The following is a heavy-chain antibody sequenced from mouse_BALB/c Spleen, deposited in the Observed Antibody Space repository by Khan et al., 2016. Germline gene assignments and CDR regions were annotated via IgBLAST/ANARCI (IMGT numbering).Heavy chain of an antibody. CDR2: ISYSGNT. J-gene: IGHJ3*01. CDR3: ARLMITGWFAY. CDR1: GYSITSDYA. D-gene: IGHD2-4*01. V-gene: IGHV3-2*02. Sequence: EVQLQESGPGLVKPSQSLSLTCTVTGYSITSDYAWNWIRQFPGNKLEWMGYISYSGNTSYNPSLKSRFSITRDTSKNQFFLQLNSVTTEDTATYYCARLMITGWFAYWDQGTLVTVSA.